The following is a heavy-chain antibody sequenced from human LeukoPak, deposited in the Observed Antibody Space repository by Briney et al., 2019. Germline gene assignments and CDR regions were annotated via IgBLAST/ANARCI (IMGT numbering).Heavy chain of an antibody. CDR3: ARWLSSYEY. V-gene: IGHV3-23*01. Sequence: GGSLRLSCAASGFSFSSYAMNWIRQAPGGGLEWVSAISHNGDTIYYADSVKGRFTISRDDSKNTLYLQMNSLRAKDTALYYCARWLSSYEYWGQGTLVTVSS. D-gene: IGHD3-22*01. CDR2: ISHNGDTI. CDR1: GFSFSSYA. J-gene: IGHJ4*02.